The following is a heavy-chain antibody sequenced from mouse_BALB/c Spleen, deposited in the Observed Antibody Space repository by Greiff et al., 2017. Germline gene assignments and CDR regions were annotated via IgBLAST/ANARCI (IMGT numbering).Heavy chain of an antibody. V-gene: IGHV1-55*01. CDR3: ARDYAYAMDY. CDR1: GYTFTSYW. CDR2: IYPGSGST. D-gene: IGHD1-1*02. J-gene: IGHJ4*01. Sequence: QVQLQQPGAELVKPGTSVKLSCKASGYTFTSYWINWVKLRPGQGLEWIGDIYPGSGSTNYNEKFKSKATLTVDTSSSTAYMQLSSLASGDSALYYRARDYAYAMDYWGQGTSVTVSS.